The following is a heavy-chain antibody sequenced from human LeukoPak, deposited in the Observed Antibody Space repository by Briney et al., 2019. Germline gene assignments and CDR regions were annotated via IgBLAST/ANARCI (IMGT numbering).Heavy chain of an antibody. CDR1: GFTFDEYA. V-gene: IGHV3-9*01. J-gene: IGHJ3*01. D-gene: IGHD1-26*01. Sequence: GRSLRLSCAASGFTFDEYAMHWVRQAPGKGLEWVSGISYSSGSIGYVDSVKGRFTIPRDNAKNSLYLQMNSLRVEDTALCYCVKDRGGSSELGDAFDVWGQGTMVRVSS. CDR3: VKDRGGSSELGDAFDV. CDR2: ISYSSGSI.